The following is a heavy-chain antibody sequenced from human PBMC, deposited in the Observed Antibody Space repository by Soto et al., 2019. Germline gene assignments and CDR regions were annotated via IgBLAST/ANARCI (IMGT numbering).Heavy chain of an antibody. Sequence: ASVKVSCKAPGDTFTSYYLNWVRQAPGQGIEWMGVINPHGGSTKYAQKFQGRITMTRATSRSTVYMELSSLRSDDTAIYHCARSSVGNFGIIIEASNWFDPWGPGTLVTVSS. CDR3: ARSSVGNFGIIIEASNWFDP. CDR2: INPHGGST. V-gene: IGHV1-46*01. J-gene: IGHJ5*02. D-gene: IGHD3-3*01. CDR1: GDTFTSYY.